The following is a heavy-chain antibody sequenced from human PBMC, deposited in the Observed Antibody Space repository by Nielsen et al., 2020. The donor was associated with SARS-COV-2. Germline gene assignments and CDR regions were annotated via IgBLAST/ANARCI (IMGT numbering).Heavy chain of an antibody. CDR3: ARNGNTISGGDDY. V-gene: IGHV1-2*06. CDR2: INPNSGGT. CDR1: GYTFTGYY. J-gene: IGHJ4*02. D-gene: IGHD3-10*01. Sequence: ASVKVSCKASGYTFTGYYMHWVRQAPGQGLEWMGRINPNSGGTNYAQKFQGRVTMTRNTSISTAYMELSSLRSEDTAVYYCARNGNTISGGDDYWGQGTLVTVSS.